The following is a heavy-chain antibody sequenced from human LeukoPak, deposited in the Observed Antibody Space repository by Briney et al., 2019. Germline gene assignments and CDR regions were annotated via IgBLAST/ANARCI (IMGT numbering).Heavy chain of an antibody. V-gene: IGHV4-59*01. CDR3: ARDRGVRVFDI. D-gene: IGHD3-10*01. CDR1: GGSISTYY. Sequence: SETLSLTCTVSGGSISTYYWSWIRQPPGKGLEWIGYIYDGGSTNYNPSLESRVTISVDTSKDQFSLRLSSVTAADTAVYYCARDRGVRVFDIWGQGTMVTVSS. J-gene: IGHJ3*02. CDR2: IYDGGST.